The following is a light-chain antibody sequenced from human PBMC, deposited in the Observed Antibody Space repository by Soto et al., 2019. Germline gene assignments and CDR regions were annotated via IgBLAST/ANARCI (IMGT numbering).Light chain of an antibody. CDR3: QQYNNWPRT. CDR2: WAS. Sequence: DIVMTQSPDSLAVSLGERATINCKSIQSVLFSSTNNNYLAWYQQKPGQPPELLIYWASTRESGVPDRFNGSGSGTDFTLTISSLQSEDFAVYYCQQYNNWPRTFGQGTKV. CDR1: QSVLFSSTNNNY. V-gene: IGKV4-1*01. J-gene: IGKJ1*01.